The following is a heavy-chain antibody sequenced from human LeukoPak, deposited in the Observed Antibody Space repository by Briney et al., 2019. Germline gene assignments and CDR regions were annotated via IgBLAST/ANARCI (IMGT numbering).Heavy chain of an antibody. CDR1: GFSLSTSGVG. Sequence: ESGPTLVNPTPPLTLTCTFSGFSLSTSGVGVGWIRQPPEKALEWLALIYWNDDKRYSPSLKSRLTISKDTSKNQVVLTMTNMDPVDTATYYCARSYSDYDYFNNWFDPWGQGTLVTVSS. D-gene: IGHD5-12*01. J-gene: IGHJ5*02. CDR3: ARSYSDYDYFNNWFDP. CDR2: IYWNDDK. V-gene: IGHV2-5*01.